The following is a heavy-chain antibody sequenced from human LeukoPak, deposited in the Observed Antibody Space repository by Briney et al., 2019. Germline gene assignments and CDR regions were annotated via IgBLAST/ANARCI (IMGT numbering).Heavy chain of an antibody. V-gene: IGHV3-74*01. J-gene: IGHJ4*02. CDR3: SRGIAVASGGDY. D-gene: IGHD6-19*01. CDR2: INSDGSST. CDR1: GFTFSSYW. Sequence: GGSLRLSCAASGFTFSSYWMLWVRQAPGRGLVGVSRINSDGSSTSYADSVKGRFTISRDNAQNTLYLQMNSLRAEDTAVYYCSRGIAVASGGDYWGQGALVTVS.